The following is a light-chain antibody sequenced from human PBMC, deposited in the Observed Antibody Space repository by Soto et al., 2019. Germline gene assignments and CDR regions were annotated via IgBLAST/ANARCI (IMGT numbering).Light chain of an antibody. Sequence: EIVMTQSPATLSVSPGERATLSCRASQSVSSNLAWYQQKPGQAPRLLIYGASTRATVIPARFSGSGSGTDVTLTISSLQSEDFAVYYCQQYNNWPPGTFCQGTKVEIK. J-gene: IGKJ1*01. CDR1: QSVSSN. CDR2: GAS. CDR3: QQYNNWPPGT. V-gene: IGKV3-15*01.